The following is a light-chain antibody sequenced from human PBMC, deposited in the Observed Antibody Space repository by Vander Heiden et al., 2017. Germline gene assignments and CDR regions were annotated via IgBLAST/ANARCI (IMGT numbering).Light chain of an antibody. CDR1: SSNIGSNT. Sequence: QSVLTQLPSASGTPGQRVTISCSGSSSNIGSNTVNWYQQLPGTAPKLLTYSNNQRPSGVPDRFSGSKSGTSASLAITGLQSEDEADYYCAAWDDSLNGLVFGGGTKLTGL. CDR3: AAWDDSLNGLV. J-gene: IGLJ2*01. V-gene: IGLV1-44*01. CDR2: SNN.